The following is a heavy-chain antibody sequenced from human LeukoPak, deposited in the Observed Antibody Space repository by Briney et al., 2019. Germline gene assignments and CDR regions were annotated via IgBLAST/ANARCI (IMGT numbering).Heavy chain of an antibody. CDR3: ARTPPLGCSGGRCYLSAFDI. J-gene: IGHJ3*02. CDR2: VYSSGST. D-gene: IGHD2-15*01. CDR1: GGSISSGSDY. Sequence: SETLSLTCTVSGGSISSGSDYWSWIRQSAGKGLEWIGRVYSSGSTNYNPSLKSRVTISVDTSKNQFSLKLSSVTAADTAVYYCARTPPLGCSGGRCYLSAFDIWGQGTMVTVSS. V-gene: IGHV4-61*02.